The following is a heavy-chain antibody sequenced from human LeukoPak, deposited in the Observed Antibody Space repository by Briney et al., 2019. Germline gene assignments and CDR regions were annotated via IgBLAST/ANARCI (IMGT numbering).Heavy chain of an antibody. CDR3: ARGLGAGGWYPTAVDV. J-gene: IGHJ4*02. V-gene: IGHV3-48*01. D-gene: IGHD6-19*01. Sequence: GGSLRLSCAASGFTFSNYNMNWVRQAPGKGLEWVSYISSTSSTIYYADSVKGRFTISRDNAKNSLYLQMNSLRAEDTDAYYCARGLGAGGWYPTAVDVWGQGALVTVSS. CDR1: GFTFSNYN. CDR2: ISSTSSTI.